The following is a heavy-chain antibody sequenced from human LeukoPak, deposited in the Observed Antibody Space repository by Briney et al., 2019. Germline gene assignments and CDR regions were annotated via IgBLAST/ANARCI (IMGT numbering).Heavy chain of an antibody. D-gene: IGHD3-10*01. CDR2: ISFDGSNK. Sequence: PGGSLRLSCAASGFTFSRYGMRWVRQAPGKGLEWVAVISFDGSNKYYADSVKGRFSISRDNSKNTLSMQMNSLRAEETAVYYCAKDMGYYYGSGSYPPENDYWGQGTLVTVSS. J-gene: IGHJ4*02. V-gene: IGHV3-30*18. CDR1: GFTFSRYG. CDR3: AKDMGYYYGSGSYPPENDY.